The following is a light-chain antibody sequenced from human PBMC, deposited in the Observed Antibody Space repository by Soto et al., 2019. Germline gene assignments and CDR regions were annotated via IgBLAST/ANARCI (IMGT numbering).Light chain of an antibody. J-gene: IGLJ1*01. CDR2: YNN. Sequence: QSVLTQPPSASGTAGQGVTISCSGGDSNIGSNSVYWYQHLPRTAPKLLIYYNNQRPSGVPDRFAGSRSGTSASLAIVGLRSEDEAVYYCAAWDASLSACVFGNGTKLTAL. V-gene: IGLV1-47*02. CDR1: DSNIGSNS. CDR3: AAWDASLSACV.